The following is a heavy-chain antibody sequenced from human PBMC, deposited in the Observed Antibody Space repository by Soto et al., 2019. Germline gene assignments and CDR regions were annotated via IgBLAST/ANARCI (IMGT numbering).Heavy chain of an antibody. CDR1: GGSISSGDYY. CDR3: ARERITYYDFWSGPSHYGMDV. Sequence: SATLSLTCTVSGGSISSGDYYWSWIRQPPGKGLAWIGYIYYSGSTYYNPSLKSRVTISVDTSKNQFSLKLRSVTAADTAVYYCARERITYYDFWSGPSHYGMDVWGQGTTVTVSS. CDR2: IYYSGST. J-gene: IGHJ6*02. D-gene: IGHD3-3*01. V-gene: IGHV4-30-4*01.